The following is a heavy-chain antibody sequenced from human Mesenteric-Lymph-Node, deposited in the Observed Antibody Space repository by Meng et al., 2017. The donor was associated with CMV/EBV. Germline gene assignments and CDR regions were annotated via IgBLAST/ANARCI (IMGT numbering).Heavy chain of an antibody. Sequence: GGSLRLSCAVSGLSFSTYAMSWVRQAPGKGLEWVSGISYSGDKSHYADSVKGRLTISRDNSKNTLFLQMNSPKAEDTAVYYCAKLDGRSIMVRGVINDAFDIWGQGTMVTVSS. J-gene: IGHJ3*02. CDR2: ISYSGDKS. D-gene: IGHD3-10*01. CDR3: AKLDGRSIMVRGVINDAFDI. V-gene: IGHV3-23*01. CDR1: GLSFSTYA.